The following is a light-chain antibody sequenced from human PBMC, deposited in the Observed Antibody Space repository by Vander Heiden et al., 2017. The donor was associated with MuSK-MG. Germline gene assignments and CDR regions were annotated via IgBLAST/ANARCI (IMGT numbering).Light chain of an antibody. J-gene: IGKJ4*01. CDR3: QQLCSDRPT. Sequence: DIQLTQSPSFLSAAVGDRVTITCRASQGIGSYLASYQQKPGQAPKLLIYAASTLQSAVPSTFSGSGSGTEFTLTISRLQPEDFATYYCQQLCSDRPTFGGGTKVEIK. CDR1: QGIGSY. CDR2: AAS. V-gene: IGKV1-9*01.